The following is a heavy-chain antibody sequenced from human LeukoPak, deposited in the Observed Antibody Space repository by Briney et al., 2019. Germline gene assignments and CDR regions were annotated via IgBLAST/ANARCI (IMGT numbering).Heavy chain of an antibody. J-gene: IGHJ4*02. D-gene: IGHD6-6*01. V-gene: IGHV4-4*09. Sequence: SETLSLTCTVSGGSISSYYWNWIRQPPGKGLEWIGYIYTSGSTNYNPSLKSRVTISVDTSKNQFSLKLSSVTAADTAVYYCARHSPFEYSSSSFDYWGQGILVTVSS. CDR3: ARHSPFEYSSSSFDY. CDR2: IYTSGST. CDR1: GGSISSYY.